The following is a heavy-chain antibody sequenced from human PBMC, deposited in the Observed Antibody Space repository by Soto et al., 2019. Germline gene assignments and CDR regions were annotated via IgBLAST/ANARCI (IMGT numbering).Heavy chain of an antibody. CDR3: GRIPRYSFPTSDPLDN. CDR2: IIPIFGSA. V-gene: IGHV1-69*08. J-gene: IGHJ4*02. D-gene: IGHD5-18*01. CDR1: GGTFNTYT. Sequence: QVHLLQSGPEMQKPGSSVTVSCKASGGTFNTYTFSWVRRAPGQGLEWMGSIIPIFGSANYAPRFQGRLSITADQSATTTYMELTSLTSEDTAFYYCGRIPRYSFPTSDPLDNWGQGTLVTVSS.